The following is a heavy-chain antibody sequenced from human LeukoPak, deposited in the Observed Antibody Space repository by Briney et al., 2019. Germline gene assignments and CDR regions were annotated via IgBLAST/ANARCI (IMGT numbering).Heavy chain of an antibody. V-gene: IGHV4-4*07. CDR1: GGSISSYY. D-gene: IGHD3-3*01. CDR3: ARSFSDFWSGYYPPIPYYYYYYYMDV. CDR2: IYTSGST. Sequence: PSETLSLTCTVSGGSISSYYWSWIRQPAGKGLEWIGRIYTSGSTNYNPSPKSRVTMSVDTSKNQFSLKLSSVTAADTAVYYCARSFSDFWSGYYPPIPYYYYYYYMDVWGKGTTVTVSS. J-gene: IGHJ6*03.